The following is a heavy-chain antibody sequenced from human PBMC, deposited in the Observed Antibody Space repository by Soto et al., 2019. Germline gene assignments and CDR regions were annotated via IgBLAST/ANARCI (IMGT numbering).Heavy chain of an antibody. V-gene: IGHV1-2*04. CDR1: GNTFPGYH. CDR3: ARENREYYYDSQNWFDP. D-gene: IGHD3-22*01. CDR2: IKSNSGGT. Sequence: GAPVKGFCKDSGNTFPGYHMLWVRPAPGQRLEWMGFIKSNSGGTNYAQKFQGWVTMTRDTSISTAYMELSRLRSDDTAVYYCARENREYYYDSQNWFDPWGQGTLVTVSS. J-gene: IGHJ5*02.